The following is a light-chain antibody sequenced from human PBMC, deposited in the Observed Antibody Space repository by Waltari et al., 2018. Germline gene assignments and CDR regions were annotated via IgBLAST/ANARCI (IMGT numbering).Light chain of an antibody. J-gene: IGLJ2*01. CDR2: SVS. Sequence: QSALTQPASVSVSPGQSVTIPCTGTSSDVGNYKRFSWYQQHPGKAPKLMIYSVSKRPAWVSDRFYGSKSGDMASLTISGLQPEDEAEYFCSSYAGSSKGVFGGGTKVTVL. CDR3: SSYAGSSKGV. V-gene: IGLV2-23*02. CDR1: SSDVGNYKR.